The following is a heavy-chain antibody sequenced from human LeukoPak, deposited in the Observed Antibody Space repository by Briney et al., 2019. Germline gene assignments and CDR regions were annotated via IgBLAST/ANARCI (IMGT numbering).Heavy chain of an antibody. D-gene: IGHD6-13*01. V-gene: IGHV3-7*01. CDR2: IKQDGSEK. CDR1: GFTFSSYW. Sequence: GRSLRLSCAASGFTFSSYWMSWVRQAPGKGLEWVANIKQDGSEKYYVDSVKGRFTISRDNAKNSLYLQMNSLRAEDTAVYYCAREPPTYSSSWYYWGQGTLVTVSS. CDR3: AREPPTYSSSWYY. J-gene: IGHJ4*02.